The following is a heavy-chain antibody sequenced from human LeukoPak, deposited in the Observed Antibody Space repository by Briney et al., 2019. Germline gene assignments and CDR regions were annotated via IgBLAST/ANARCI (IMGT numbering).Heavy chain of an antibody. CDR3: ARDSEASGQLWFDG. J-gene: IGHJ5*02. CDR2: ISYDGSNK. V-gene: IGHV3-30-3*01. CDR1: GFTFSSYA. Sequence: GGSLRLSCAASGFTFSSYAMHWVRQAPGKGLEWVAVISYDGSNKYYADSVKGRFTISRDNSKDTLYLQMNSLRAEDTAVYYCARDSEASGQLWFDGWGQGTLVTVSS. D-gene: IGHD1-26*01.